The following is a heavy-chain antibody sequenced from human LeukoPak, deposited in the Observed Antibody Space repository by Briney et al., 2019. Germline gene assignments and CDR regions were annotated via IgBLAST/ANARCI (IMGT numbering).Heavy chain of an antibody. D-gene: IGHD1-26*01. CDR3: ARAVGATHFDY. V-gene: IGHV3-7*04. CDR2: IKQDGSEK. CDR1: GFVFSSNW. Sequence: GGSLRLSCAASGFVFSSNWMTWVRQAPGKGLEWVANIKQDGSEKYYVDSVNGRFTISRDNAKNSLYLQMSTLRAEDTAVYYCARAVGATHFDYWGQGTQVTVSS. J-gene: IGHJ4*02.